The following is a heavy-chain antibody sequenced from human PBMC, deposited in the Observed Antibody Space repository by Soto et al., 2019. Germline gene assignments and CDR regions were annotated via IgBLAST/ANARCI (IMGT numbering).Heavy chain of an antibody. CDR3: ARDYGDFPYYFDY. V-gene: IGHV3-7*01. J-gene: IGHJ4*02. CDR1: GFTFSSYW. CDR2: IKQDGSAK. D-gene: IGHD4-17*01. Sequence: EVQLVESGGGLVQPGGSLRLSCAASGFTFSSYWMSWVRQAPGKGLEWVANIKQDGSAKYYVDSVKGRFTISRDNAKNSLYLQMNSLRAEDTAVYYCARDYGDFPYYFDYWGQGTLVTVSS.